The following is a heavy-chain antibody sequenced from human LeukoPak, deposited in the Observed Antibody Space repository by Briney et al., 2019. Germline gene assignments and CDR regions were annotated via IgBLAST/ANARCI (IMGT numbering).Heavy chain of an antibody. CDR2: ISGGCGIT. J-gene: IGHJ4*02. V-gene: IGHV3-23*01. CDR3: AKGGKWDVTPFDY. D-gene: IGHD1-26*01. Sequence: GGSLRLSCAASGFTFTSYSMNWVRQAPGKGLEWVSNISGGCGITYYADAVKGRFPISRDNSKNTLYLQVNSLRAEDTAVYYCAKGGKWDVTPFDYWGQGTLVTVSS. CDR1: GFTFTSYS.